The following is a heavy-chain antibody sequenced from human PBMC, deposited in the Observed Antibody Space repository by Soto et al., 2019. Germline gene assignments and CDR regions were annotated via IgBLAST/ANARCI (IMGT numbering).Heavy chain of an antibody. CDR1: GYTFTSDG. D-gene: IGHD3-9*01. Sequence: QVQLVQSGAEVKKPGASVKVSCKASGYTFTSDGISWVRQAPGQGIEWMGWISAHNGNTNYAQKLQGRVTMTTDTSTSTAYMVLRSLRSDDTAVYYCARAKYDILTGYLPIDYWGQGTLVTVSS. CDR3: ARAKYDILTGYLPIDY. J-gene: IGHJ4*02. CDR2: ISAHNGNT. V-gene: IGHV1-18*01.